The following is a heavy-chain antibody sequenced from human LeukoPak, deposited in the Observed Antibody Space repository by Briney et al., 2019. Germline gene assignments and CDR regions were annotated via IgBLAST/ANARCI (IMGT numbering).Heavy chain of an antibody. Sequence: PSETLSLTCTVSGGSISSYYWSWIRQPAGKGLEWIGRIYTSGSTNYNPSLRSRVTMSVDTSKNQFSLKLSSVTAADTAVYYCARVYSSSWGDAFDIWGQGTMVTVSS. CDR3: ARVYSSSWGDAFDI. CDR2: IYTSGST. D-gene: IGHD6-13*01. CDR1: GGSISSYY. V-gene: IGHV4-4*07. J-gene: IGHJ3*02.